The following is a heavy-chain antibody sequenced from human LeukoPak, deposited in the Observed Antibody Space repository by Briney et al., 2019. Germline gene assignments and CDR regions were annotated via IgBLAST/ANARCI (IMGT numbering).Heavy chain of an antibody. Sequence: GGSLRLSCAASGFTFSSYAMSWVRQAPGKGLEWVSAISGSGGSTYYADSVKGRFTISRDNSKNTLCLQMNSLRAEDTAVYYCAKQLGYCSDGSCYFPYWGQGTLVTVSS. CDR2: ISGSGGST. V-gene: IGHV3-23*01. CDR3: AKQLGYCSDGSCYFPY. J-gene: IGHJ4*02. CDR1: GFTFSSYA. D-gene: IGHD2-15*01.